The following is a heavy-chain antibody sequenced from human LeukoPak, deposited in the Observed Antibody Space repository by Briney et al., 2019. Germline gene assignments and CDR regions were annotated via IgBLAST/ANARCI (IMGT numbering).Heavy chain of an antibody. CDR2: INSDDSRT. J-gene: IGHJ4*02. V-gene: IGHV3-74*01. Sequence: GGSLRLSCAASGNYWMHWVRQAPGKGLVWVSRINSDDSRTTYADSVKGRFTISRDNAKNSLYLQMNSLRVEDTAVYYCAKEGRSLQTYWGQGTLVTVSS. D-gene: IGHD5-24*01. CDR3: AKEGRSLQTY. CDR1: GNYW.